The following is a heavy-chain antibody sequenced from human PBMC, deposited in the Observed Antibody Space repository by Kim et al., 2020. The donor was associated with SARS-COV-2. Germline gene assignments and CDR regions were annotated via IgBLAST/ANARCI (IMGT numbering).Heavy chain of an antibody. D-gene: IGHD2-21*02. V-gene: IGHV4-39*07. CDR1: GGSVSDPTYY. CDR2: IYYAWDT. J-gene: IGHJ3*02. Sequence: SETLSLTCAVSGGSVSDPTYYWGWIRQPPGKGLEWIGSIYYAWDTFYNPSLKSRVTISVDMSKNQFSLKLRSVTAADTAVYYCARVKGRYCGGDCYFAFEIWGQGTMATVSS. CDR3: ARVKGRYCGGDCYFAFEI.